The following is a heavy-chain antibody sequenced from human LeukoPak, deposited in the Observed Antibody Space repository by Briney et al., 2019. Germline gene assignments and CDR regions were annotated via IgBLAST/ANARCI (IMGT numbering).Heavy chain of an antibody. J-gene: IGHJ5*02. CDR3: ARVYMVRGVKIDWFDP. CDR1: GYTFTNYY. D-gene: IGHD3-10*01. CDR2: IDPNSGGT. Sequence: ASVKVSCKASGYTFTNYYIHWVRQAPGQGLEWMGWIDPNSGGTKYAQRFQGRVTMTSDTSISTAYMELSSLRSDDTAVYHCARVYMVRGVKIDWFDPWGQGTLVTVSS. V-gene: IGHV1-2*02.